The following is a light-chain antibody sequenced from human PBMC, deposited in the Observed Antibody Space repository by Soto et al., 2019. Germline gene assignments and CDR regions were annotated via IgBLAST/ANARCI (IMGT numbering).Light chain of an antibody. CDR3: QLYNSYSEA. CDR1: ESISSW. J-gene: IGKJ1*01. Sequence: DVEVTQYTSTLSAFVGDRVTITCRASESISSWLAWYQQKPGKAPNLLIYKASSLESGVPSRFSGSGSGTEFTLTISSLQPDDFATYYCQLYNSYSEAFGQGAKVDI. CDR2: KAS. V-gene: IGKV1-5*03.